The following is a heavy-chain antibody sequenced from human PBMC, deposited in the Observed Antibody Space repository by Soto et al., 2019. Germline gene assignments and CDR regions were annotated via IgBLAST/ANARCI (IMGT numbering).Heavy chain of an antibody. V-gene: IGHV4-61*01. J-gene: IGHJ4*02. CDR2: IYYSGST. Sequence: SETLSLTCTVSGGSVSSGSYYWSWIRQPPGKGLEWIGYIYYSGSTNYNPSLKSRVTISVDTSKNQFSLKLSSVTAADTAVYYCARGIKYDFWSGYRFDYWGQGTLVTVSS. D-gene: IGHD3-3*01. CDR1: GGSVSSGSYY. CDR3: ARGIKYDFWSGYRFDY.